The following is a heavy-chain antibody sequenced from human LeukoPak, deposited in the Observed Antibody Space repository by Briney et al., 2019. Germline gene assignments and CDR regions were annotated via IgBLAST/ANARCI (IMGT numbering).Heavy chain of an antibody. V-gene: IGHV3-30-3*01. J-gene: IGHJ6*02. CDR3: ARCDFWSGYKYYGMDV. D-gene: IGHD3-3*01. CDR2: ISYDGSNK. CDR1: GFTFSSYA. Sequence: PGRSLRLSCAASGFTFSSYAMHWVRQAPGKGLEWAAVISYDGSNKYHADSVKGRFTISRDNSKSTLDLQMNSLRAEDTAVYYCARCDFWSGYKYYGMDVWGQGTTVTVSS.